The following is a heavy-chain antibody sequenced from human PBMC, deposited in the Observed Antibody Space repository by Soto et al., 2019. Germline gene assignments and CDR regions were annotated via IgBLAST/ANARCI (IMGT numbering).Heavy chain of an antibody. V-gene: IGHV3-30*04. D-gene: IGHD2-21*02. Sequence: PGGSLRLSCTASGFTFNSLSLHWVRQRPDKGLEWVAVISFDGRVTYYADFVKGRFTVSRDNSKNTIYLQVNSLRAEDTAVYYCAREPYGDSQYFDYWGQGTLVTVSS. CDR1: GFTFNSLS. J-gene: IGHJ4*02. CDR3: AREPYGDSQYFDY. CDR2: ISFDGRVT.